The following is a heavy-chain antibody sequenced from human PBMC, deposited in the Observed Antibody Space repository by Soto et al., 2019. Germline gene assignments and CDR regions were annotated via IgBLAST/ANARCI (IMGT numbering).Heavy chain of an antibody. Sequence: ASVKVSCKASGYTFTSYGISWVRQAPGQGLEWMGWISAYNGNTNYAQKLQGRVTMTTDTSTSTAYMELRSLRSDDTAVYYCARDGSLVGVAATYYYYYGMDVWGQGTTVTVSS. J-gene: IGHJ6*02. CDR1: GYTFTSYG. V-gene: IGHV1-18*01. D-gene: IGHD2-15*01. CDR3: ARDGSLVGVAATYYYYYGMDV. CDR2: ISAYNGNT.